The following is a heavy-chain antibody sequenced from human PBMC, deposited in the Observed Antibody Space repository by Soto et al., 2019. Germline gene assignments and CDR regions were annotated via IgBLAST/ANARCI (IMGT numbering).Heavy chain of an antibody. D-gene: IGHD3-9*01. CDR3: AKDRRGYDILTGYSDY. CDR2: ISGSGGST. V-gene: IGHV3-23*01. Sequence: GGSLRLSCAASGFTFSSYAMSWVRQAPGKGLEWVSAISGSGGSTYYADSVKGRFTISRDNSKNTLYLQMNSLRAEDTAVYYCAKDRRGYDILTGYSDYWGQGTLVTVSS. J-gene: IGHJ4*02. CDR1: GFTFSSYA.